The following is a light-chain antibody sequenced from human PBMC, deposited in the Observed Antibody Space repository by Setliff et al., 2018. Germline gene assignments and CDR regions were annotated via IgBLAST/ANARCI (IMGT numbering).Light chain of an antibody. CDR2: DVS. J-gene: IGLJ1*01. CDR3: SAYTSSSTDV. V-gene: IGLV2-14*03. CDR1: SSDVGSYDF. Sequence: QSVLAQPASVSGSPGQSITISCSGTSSDVGSYDFVSWYQQHPGKVPKLIIHDVSNRPSGVSNRFSGAKAGNTASLTISGLQAEDEADYYCSAYTSSSTDVFGTGTKGTVL.